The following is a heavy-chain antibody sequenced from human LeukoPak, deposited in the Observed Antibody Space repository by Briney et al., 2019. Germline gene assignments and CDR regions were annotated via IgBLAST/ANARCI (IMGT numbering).Heavy chain of an antibody. V-gene: IGHV1-46*01. CDR2: INPSGGST. Sequence: ASVKVSSKAPGYTFTSNNMHWVRHAPGQRLEWMGIINPSGGSTSYTQKFQGTDTMTRDTSTSTVYMELSSLRSEDTAVYYCARDLGYCTNGVCYDLYYWGKGTLVTVSS. CDR1: GYTFTSNN. D-gene: IGHD2-8*01. CDR3: ARDLGYCTNGVCYDLYY. J-gene: IGHJ4*02.